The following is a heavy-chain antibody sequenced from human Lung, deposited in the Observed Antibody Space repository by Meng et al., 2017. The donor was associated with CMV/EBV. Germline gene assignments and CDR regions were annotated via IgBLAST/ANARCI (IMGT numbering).Heavy chain of an antibody. J-gene: IGHJ4*02. D-gene: IGHD3-3*02. Sequence: GESLKISCTAPGITLNDFALAWVRQAPGGGLEWVSTIDHSGNNKHYAESVKDRFIISRDHSKSTLYLQMTALRAEDTALYYCATDVGNSSMFAFWGQGTLVTVSS. CDR2: IDHSGNNK. CDR1: GITLNDFA. CDR3: ATDVGNSSMFAF. V-gene: IGHV3-23*05.